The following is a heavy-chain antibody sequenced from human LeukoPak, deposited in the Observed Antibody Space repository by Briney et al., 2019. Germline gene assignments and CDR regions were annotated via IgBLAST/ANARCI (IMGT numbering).Heavy chain of an antibody. Sequence: SSETLSLTCTVSGGSISSYYWSWIRQPPGKGLEWIGYIYYSGSTNYYPSLKSRVTISVDTSKNQFSLKLSSVTAADTAVYYCARTLVDTAMVTLDYWGQGTLVTVSS. D-gene: IGHD5-18*01. CDR2: IYYSGST. CDR1: GGSISSYY. J-gene: IGHJ4*02. CDR3: ARTLVDTAMVTLDY. V-gene: IGHV4-59*01.